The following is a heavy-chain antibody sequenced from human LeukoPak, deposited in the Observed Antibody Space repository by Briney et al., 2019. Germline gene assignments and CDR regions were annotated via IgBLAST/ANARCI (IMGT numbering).Heavy chain of an antibody. V-gene: IGHV3-48*03. D-gene: IGHD6-6*01. J-gene: IGHJ3*02. CDR2: ISSSGNTI. Sequence: GGSLRLSCAASEFTFTSYELNWVRQAPGKGLEWVSYISSSGNTISYADSVKGRFTISRDNAKNSLYLQVISLRAEDTAVYYCARGPSIAARHDAFDIWGQGTMVTVSS. CDR1: EFTFTSYE. CDR3: ARGPSIAARHDAFDI.